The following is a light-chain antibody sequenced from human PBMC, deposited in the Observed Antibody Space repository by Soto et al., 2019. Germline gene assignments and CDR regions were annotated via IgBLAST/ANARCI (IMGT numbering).Light chain of an antibody. CDR2: EVS. V-gene: IGLV2-14*01. J-gene: IGLJ2*01. CDR3: SSYTSSSTLVV. CDR1: GSDVGGYNY. Sequence: QSALTQPASVSGSPGQSITISCTGTGSDVGGYNYVSWYQQHPGKAPKLMIYEVSNRPSGVSNRFSGSKSGNTASLTISWLQAEDEADYYCSSYTSSSTLVVFGGGTKLTVL.